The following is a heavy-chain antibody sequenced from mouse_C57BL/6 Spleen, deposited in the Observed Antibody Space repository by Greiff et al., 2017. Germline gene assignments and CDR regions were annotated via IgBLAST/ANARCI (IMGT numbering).Heavy chain of an antibody. CDR2: INPSNGGT. J-gene: IGHJ1*03. CDR1: GYTFTSYW. CDR3: ARVVHYYGSSYGYFDV. D-gene: IGHD1-1*01. Sequence: VQLQQPGTELVKPGASVKLSCKASGYTFTSYWMHWVKQRPGQGLEWIGNINPSNGGTNYNEKFKSKATLTVDKSSSTAYMQLSSLTSEDSAVYYCARVVHYYGSSYGYFDVWGTGTTVTVSS. V-gene: IGHV1-53*01.